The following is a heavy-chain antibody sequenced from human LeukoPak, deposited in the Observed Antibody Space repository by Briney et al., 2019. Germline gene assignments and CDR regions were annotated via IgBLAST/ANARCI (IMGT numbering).Heavy chain of an antibody. CDR3: AKPNYRFGEYGNFNY. D-gene: IGHD3-10*01. J-gene: IGHJ4*02. Sequence: PGGSLRLSCAASGFTFSSYAMSWVRQAPGKGLEWVSAISGSGGSTYYADSVKGRFTISRDNSKNTLYLQMNGLRAEDTAVYYCAKPNYRFGEYGNFNYWGQGTLVTVSS. CDR1: GFTFSSYA. CDR2: ISGSGGST. V-gene: IGHV3-23*01.